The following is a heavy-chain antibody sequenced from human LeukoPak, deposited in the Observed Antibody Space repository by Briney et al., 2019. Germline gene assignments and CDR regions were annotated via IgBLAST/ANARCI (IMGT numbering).Heavy chain of an antibody. J-gene: IGHJ6*02. Sequence: ASVKVSFKVSGYTLTELSMFWVRQAPGKGGEGLGSFDPEDGKTVYAQKFQGRVTMTEDTSTDTAYMELSSLRSEDTAVYYCATGYLVTAGLMDVWGQGTTLTVSS. D-gene: IGHD6-13*01. V-gene: IGHV1-24*01. CDR1: GYTLTELS. CDR2: FDPEDGKT. CDR3: ATGYLVTAGLMDV.